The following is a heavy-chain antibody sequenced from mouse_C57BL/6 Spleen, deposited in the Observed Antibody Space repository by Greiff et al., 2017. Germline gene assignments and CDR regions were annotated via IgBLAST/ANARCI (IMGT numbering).Heavy chain of an antibody. CDR1: GFSLTSYG. Sequence: QVQLKESGPGLVAPSQSLSITYTVSGFSLTSYGVHWVRQPPGKGLEWLVVIWSDGSTTYNSALKSRLSISKDNSKSQVFLKMNSLQTDDTAMYYCARHSSSQGYFDYWGQGTTLTVSS. V-gene: IGHV2-6-1*01. CDR3: ARHSSSQGYFDY. D-gene: IGHD1-1*01. CDR2: IWSDGST. J-gene: IGHJ2*01.